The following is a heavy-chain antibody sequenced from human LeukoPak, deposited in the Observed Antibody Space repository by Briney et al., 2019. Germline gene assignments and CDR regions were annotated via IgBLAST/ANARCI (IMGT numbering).Heavy chain of an antibody. D-gene: IGHD2-2*01. CDR3: ARGYLSDIVVVPAAFDY. J-gene: IGHJ4*02. V-gene: IGHV1-18*01. CDR2: ISAYNGNT. Sequence: GASVKVSCKASGYTFTSYGISWVRQAPGQGLEWMEWISAYNGNTNYAQKLQGRVTMTTDTSTSTAYMELRSLRSDDTAVYYCARGYLSDIVVVPAAFDYWGQGTLVTVSS. CDR1: GYTFTSYG.